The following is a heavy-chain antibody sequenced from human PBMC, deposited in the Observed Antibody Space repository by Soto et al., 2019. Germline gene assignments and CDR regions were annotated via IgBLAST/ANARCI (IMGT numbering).Heavy chain of an antibody. Sequence: ASVKVSCKASGYTFTSYGISWVRQAPGQGLEWMGWISAYNGNTNYAQKLQGRVTMTTDTSTSTAYMELRSLRSDDTAVYYCARDKGYYDILTGYYKVYYFDYWGQGTLVTVSS. V-gene: IGHV1-18*01. CDR1: GYTFTSYG. CDR2: ISAYNGNT. D-gene: IGHD3-9*01. CDR3: ARDKGYYDILTGYYKVYYFDY. J-gene: IGHJ4*02.